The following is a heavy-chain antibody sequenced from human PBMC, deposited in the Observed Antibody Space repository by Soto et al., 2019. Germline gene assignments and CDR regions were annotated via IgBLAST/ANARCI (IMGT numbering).Heavy chain of an antibody. J-gene: IGHJ4*02. CDR2: ISYDGSNK. V-gene: IGHV3-30*18. Sequence: QVQLVESGGGVVQPGGSRKFPLEALGLPFSTYGWHGFGQAPAKGLEWVAVISYDGSNKYYADSVKGRFTISRDNSKNTLYLQMNSLRAEDTAVYYCAKDRAAGIPDYWGQGTLVTVSS. D-gene: IGHD6-13*01. CDR1: GLPFSTYG. CDR3: AKDRAAGIPDY.